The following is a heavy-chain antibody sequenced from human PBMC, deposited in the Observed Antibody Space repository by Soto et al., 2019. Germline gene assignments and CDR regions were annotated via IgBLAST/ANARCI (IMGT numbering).Heavy chain of an antibody. Sequence: PGGSLRLSCAASGFIFSNAWINWVRQAPGKGLEWVGRVKSKTDGGTTDFAAPVKGRFAISRDDSKNMVYLEMNSLKTEDTAIYYCTTYSYITKIIVILDYCGHGTPVT. D-gene: IGHD2-15*01. CDR1: GFIFSNAW. CDR3: TTYSYITKIIVILDY. V-gene: IGHV3-15*07. J-gene: IGHJ4*01. CDR2: VKSKTDGGTT.